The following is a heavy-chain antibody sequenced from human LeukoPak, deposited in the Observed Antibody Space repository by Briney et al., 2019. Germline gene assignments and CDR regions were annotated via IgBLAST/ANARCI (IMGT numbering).Heavy chain of an antibody. CDR2: IYYTGTT. CDR3: ATFFDS. V-gene: IGHV4-39*01. J-gene: IGHJ5*01. Sequence: SETLSLTCTVSGGSISRDTYYWGWIRQSPGKGLEWIGTIYYTGTTYHNPSLQSRVTISIDTSKNQFSLNLTSVTAADTAVYYCATFFDSWGLGTLVTVSS. CDR1: GGSISRDTYY.